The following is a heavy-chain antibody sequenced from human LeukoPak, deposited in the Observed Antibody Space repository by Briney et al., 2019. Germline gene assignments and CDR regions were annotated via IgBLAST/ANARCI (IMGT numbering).Heavy chain of an antibody. CDR2: ISAYNGNT. Sequence: ASVKVSCKASGYTFTSYGISLVRQAPGQGLEWMGRISAYNGNTNYAQKLQGRVTMTTDTSTSTAYMELRSLRSNDTAVYYCARDNEYQLPHGDYWGQGTLVTVSS. V-gene: IGHV1-18*01. CDR3: ARDNEYQLPHGDY. J-gene: IGHJ4*02. CDR1: GYTFTSYG. D-gene: IGHD2-2*01.